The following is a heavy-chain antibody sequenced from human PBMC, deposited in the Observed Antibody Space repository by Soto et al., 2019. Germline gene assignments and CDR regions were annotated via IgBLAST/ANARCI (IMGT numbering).Heavy chain of an antibody. CDR1: GFTFSSYG. Sequence: GGSLRLSCAASGFTFSSYGMHWVRQAPGKGLEWVAVISYDGSNKYYADSVKGRFTISRDNSKNTLYLQMNSLRAEDTAVYYCAKDRWVWTAMVPDGAYYYGMDVWGQGTTVTVSS. J-gene: IGHJ6*02. D-gene: IGHD5-18*01. CDR3: AKDRWVWTAMVPDGAYYYGMDV. CDR2: ISYDGSNK. V-gene: IGHV3-30*18.